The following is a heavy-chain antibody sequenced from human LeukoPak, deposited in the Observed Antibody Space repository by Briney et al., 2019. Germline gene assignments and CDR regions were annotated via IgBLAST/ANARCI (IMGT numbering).Heavy chain of an antibody. CDR2: ISSSSSYI. D-gene: IGHD2-15*01. CDR1: GFTFSSYS. J-gene: IGHJ4*02. Sequence: GGSLRLSCAASGFTFSSYSMNWVRQAPGKGLEWVSSISSSSSYIYYAHSVKGRFTISRDNAKNSLYLQMNSLRAEDTAVYYCARGQFGAMGGGGDYWGQGTLVTVSS. CDR3: ARGQFGAMGGGGDY. V-gene: IGHV3-21*01.